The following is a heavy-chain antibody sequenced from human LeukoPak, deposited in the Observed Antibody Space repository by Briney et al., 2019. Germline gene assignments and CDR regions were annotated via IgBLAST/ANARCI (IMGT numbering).Heavy chain of an antibody. CDR2: ISGSGGST. CDR3: AKVVVTATWYYYYGMDV. Sequence: GGSLRLSCAASGFTFSSYAMSWVRQAPGKGLEWVSAISGSGGSTYYADSVKGQFTISRDNSKNTLYLQMNSLRAEDTAVYYCAKVVVTATWYYYYGMDVWGQGTTVTVSS. V-gene: IGHV3-23*01. D-gene: IGHD2-21*02. J-gene: IGHJ6*02. CDR1: GFTFSSYA.